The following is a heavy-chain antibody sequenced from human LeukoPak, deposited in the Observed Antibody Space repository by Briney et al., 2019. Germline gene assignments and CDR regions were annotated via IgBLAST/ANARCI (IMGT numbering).Heavy chain of an antibody. CDR3: AKDYDDIVVVVAGYYYYYGMDV. D-gene: IGHD2-15*01. CDR1: GFTFSSYG. Sequence: GGSLRLSCAASGFTFSSYGMHWVRQAPGKGLEWVAVISYDGSNKYYADSVKGRFTISRDNSKNTLYLQVNSLRAEDTAVYYCAKDYDDIVVVVAGYYYYYGMDVWGQGTTVTVSS. J-gene: IGHJ6*02. CDR2: ISYDGSNK. V-gene: IGHV3-30*18.